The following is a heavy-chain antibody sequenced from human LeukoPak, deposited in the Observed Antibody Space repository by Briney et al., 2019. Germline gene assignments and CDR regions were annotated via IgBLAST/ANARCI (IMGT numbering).Heavy chain of an antibody. Sequence: PSQTLSLTCTVSGGSISSGGYYWSWIRQHPGKGLEWIGCIYYSGSTYYNPSLKSRVTISLDTSKNQFSLKLSSVTAADTAVYYCARDRVAGTGYFDFWGQGTLVTVSS. V-gene: IGHV4-31*03. J-gene: IGHJ4*02. CDR2: IYYSGST. CDR3: ARDRVAGTGYFDF. CDR1: GGSISSGGYY. D-gene: IGHD6-19*01.